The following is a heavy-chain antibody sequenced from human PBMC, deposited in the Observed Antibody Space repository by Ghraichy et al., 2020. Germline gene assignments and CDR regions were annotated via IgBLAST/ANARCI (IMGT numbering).Heavy chain of an antibody. Sequence: GGSLRLSCAASGFTFSDYYMSWIRQAPGKGLEWVSYISSSGSTIYYADSVKGRFTISRDNAKNSLYLQMNSLRAEDTAVYYCARGLRRGYSYGLRGWFDPWGQGTLVTVSS. CDR1: GFTFSDYY. D-gene: IGHD5-18*01. V-gene: IGHV3-11*01. CDR3: ARGLRRGYSYGLRGWFDP. CDR2: ISSSGSTI. J-gene: IGHJ5*02.